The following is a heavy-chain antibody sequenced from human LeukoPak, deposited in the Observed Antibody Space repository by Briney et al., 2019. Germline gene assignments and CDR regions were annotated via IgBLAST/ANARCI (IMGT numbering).Heavy chain of an antibody. V-gene: IGHV1-2*02. CDR3: ARGKAAAGTRWFDP. J-gene: IGHJ5*02. D-gene: IGHD6-13*01. Sequence: ASVKVSCKASGYTFTGYYMHWVRQAPGQGLEWMGWINPNSGGTNYAQKFQGRVTMTRDTSISTAYMELSRLRSDDTAVYYCARGKAAAGTRWFDPWGQGTLVTASS. CDR1: GYTFTGYY. CDR2: INPNSGGT.